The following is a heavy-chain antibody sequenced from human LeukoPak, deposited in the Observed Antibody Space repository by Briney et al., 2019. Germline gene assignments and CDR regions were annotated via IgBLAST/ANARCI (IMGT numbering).Heavy chain of an antibody. J-gene: IGHJ3*02. CDR1: GFTFSSYV. Sequence: GSLRLSCAASGFTFSSYVMNWVRQAPGKGLEWVSYISSSGSTIYYADSVKGRFTISRDNAKNSLYLQMNSLRAEDTAVYYCARARFTYYYGSGSRLGAFDIWGQGTMVTVSS. CDR3: ARARFTYYYGSGSRLGAFDI. CDR2: ISSSGSTI. V-gene: IGHV3-48*03. D-gene: IGHD3-10*01.